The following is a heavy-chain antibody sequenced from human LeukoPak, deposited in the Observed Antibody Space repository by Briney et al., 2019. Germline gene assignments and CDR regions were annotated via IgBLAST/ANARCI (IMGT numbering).Heavy chain of an antibody. Sequence: PSETLSLTCTVSGGSISSSSYYWGWIRQPPGKGLEWIGSIYYSGSTYYNPSLKSRVTISVDTSKNQFSLKLSSVTAADTAVYYCARDSALSDGYNLIYLDYWGQGTLVTVSS. D-gene: IGHD5-24*01. J-gene: IGHJ4*02. CDR1: GGSISSSSYY. V-gene: IGHV4-39*07. CDR2: IYYSGST. CDR3: ARDSALSDGYNLIYLDY.